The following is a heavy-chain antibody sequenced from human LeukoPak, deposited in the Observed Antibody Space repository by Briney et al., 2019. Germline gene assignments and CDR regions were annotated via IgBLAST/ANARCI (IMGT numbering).Heavy chain of an antibody. D-gene: IGHD2-2*01. J-gene: IGHJ6*03. V-gene: IGHV3-7*01. CDR1: GFTFSSYW. CDR3: ARVTYCSSTSCYGFYYYYYMDV. CDR2: IKQDGSEK. Sequence: GGSLRLSCAASGFTFSSYWMSWVRQAPGKGLEWVANIKQDGSEKYYVDSVKGRFTISRDNAKNSLYLQMNSLRAEDTAVCYCARVTYCSSTSCYGFYYYYYMDVWGKGTTVTISS.